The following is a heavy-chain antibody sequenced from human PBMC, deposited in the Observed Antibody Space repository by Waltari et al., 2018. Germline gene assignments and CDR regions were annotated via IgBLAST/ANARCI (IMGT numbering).Heavy chain of an antibody. CDR3: AADGVGVLPGDTFDI. CDR2: MTGSSDST. Sequence: EVQLVESGGTLVQPGGSLKLSCVASGFTFNGHSMNWVRPAPGKGLEWISYMTGSSDSTNYADSVQGRFIVSRDNAQNALYLQMTGLRAEDTAIYYCAADGVGVLPGDTFDIWGQGTMVTVSS. D-gene: IGHD1-26*01. J-gene: IGHJ3*02. CDR1: GFTFNGHS. V-gene: IGHV3-48*04.